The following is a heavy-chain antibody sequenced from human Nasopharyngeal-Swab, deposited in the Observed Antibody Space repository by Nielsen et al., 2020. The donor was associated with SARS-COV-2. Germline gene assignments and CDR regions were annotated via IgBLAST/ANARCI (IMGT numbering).Heavy chain of an antibody. Sequence: WIRQPEGKGLEWIGYIYYSGSTNYNPSLKSRVTISVDTSKNQFSLKLSSVTAADTAVYYCARAHIVVVPAHNWFDPWGQGTLVTVSS. CDR2: IYYSGST. J-gene: IGHJ5*02. CDR3: ARAHIVVVPAHNWFDP. D-gene: IGHD2-2*01. V-gene: IGHV4-59*01.